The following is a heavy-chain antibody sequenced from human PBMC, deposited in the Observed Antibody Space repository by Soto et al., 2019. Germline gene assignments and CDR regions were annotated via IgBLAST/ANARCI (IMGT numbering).Heavy chain of an antibody. CDR2: LYYGGST. Sequence: SETLSLTCSVSGGSINSDDSSWGWVRQSPGKGLEWIGSLYYGGSTFYNPSLKSRVTISLDTSKNQFSLRLTSVTAADTAIYYCARQLPVGATSWFDPWGQGTLVTVSS. V-gene: IGHV4-39*01. CDR3: ARQLPVGATSWFDP. D-gene: IGHD1-26*01. J-gene: IGHJ5*02. CDR1: GGSINSDDSS.